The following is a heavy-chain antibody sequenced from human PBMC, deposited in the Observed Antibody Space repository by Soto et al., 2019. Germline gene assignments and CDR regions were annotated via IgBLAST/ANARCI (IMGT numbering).Heavy chain of an antibody. J-gene: IGHJ4*02. CDR2: ISSNGGST. D-gene: IGHD1-26*01. CDR3: ARHWEKGFDY. CDR1: GFTFSSYA. Sequence: EVQPVESGGGLVQPGGSLRLSCAASGFTFSSYAMHWVRQAPGKGLEYVSAISSNGGSTYYANSVKGRFTISRDNSKNTLYLQMGSLRAEDMAVYYCARHWEKGFDYWGQGTLVTVSS. V-gene: IGHV3-64*01.